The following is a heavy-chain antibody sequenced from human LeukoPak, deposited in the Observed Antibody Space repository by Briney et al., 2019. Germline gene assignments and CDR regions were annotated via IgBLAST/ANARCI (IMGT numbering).Heavy chain of an antibody. CDR2: IHYTVAS. Sequence: SSETLSFTCTVSGYSISSMNYWGWIRRPPEKGLGWIGTIHYTVASYYKPSLKSRVTISVDTSKNQVSLKHSTVNAADTAVYYCAGDGGNGAFDSWGQGTLVTVSP. CDR3: AGDGGNGAFDS. J-gene: IGHJ4*02. D-gene: IGHD4-23*01. V-gene: IGHV4-38-2*02. CDR1: GYSISSMNY.